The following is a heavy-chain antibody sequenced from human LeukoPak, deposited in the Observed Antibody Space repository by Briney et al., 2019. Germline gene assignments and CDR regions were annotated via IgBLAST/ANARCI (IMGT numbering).Heavy chain of an antibody. V-gene: IGHV4-59*08. CDR3: ARQFFSGGYGGFGWLDP. Sequence: SSETLSLTCNVSGDSINSYYWSWIRQSPGQGLEWIGHIYHSGSTIYNPSLKSRVTISIDTSKTHFSLKLSYVTAADTAVYYCARQFFSGGYGGFGWLDPWGQGTLVTVAS. CDR1: GDSINSYY. CDR2: IYHSGST. D-gene: IGHD5-12*01. J-gene: IGHJ5*02.